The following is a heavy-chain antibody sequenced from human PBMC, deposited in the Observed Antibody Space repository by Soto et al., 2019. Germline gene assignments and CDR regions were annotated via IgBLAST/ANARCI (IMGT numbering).Heavy chain of an antibody. V-gene: IGHV1-3*01. J-gene: IGHJ4*02. D-gene: IGHD3-16*01. CDR3: AGVRWITKDSVDN. CDR2: INAGNANT. Sequence: ASVKVSCKASGYTFTSYSMHWVRQAPGQRLEWMGWINAGNANTKYSQKFQGRFTISRDNGKNSLFLQMNSLRAEDTAVYYCAGVRWITKDSVDNWGQGTLVTVSS. CDR1: GYTFTSYS.